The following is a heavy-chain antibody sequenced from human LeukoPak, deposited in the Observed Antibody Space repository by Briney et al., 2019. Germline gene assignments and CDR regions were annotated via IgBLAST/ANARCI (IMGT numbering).Heavy chain of an antibody. J-gene: IGHJ4*02. CDR2: IKQDGSEK. CDR1: GFTFSSYW. V-gene: IGHV3-7*01. CDR3: ASNSSSSWYKAGFDY. Sequence: GGSLRLSCAASGFTFSSYWMSWVRQAPGKGLEWVANIKQDGSEKYYVDSVKGRFTISRDNAKNSLYLQMNSLRAEDTAVYYCASNSSSSWYKAGFDYWGQGTLVTVSS. D-gene: IGHD6-13*01.